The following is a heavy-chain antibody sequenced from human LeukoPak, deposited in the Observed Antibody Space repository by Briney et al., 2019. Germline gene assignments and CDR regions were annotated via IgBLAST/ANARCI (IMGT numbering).Heavy chain of an antibody. Sequence: ETLSLTCAVSGGSISSSNWWSWVRQAPGKGLEWVSAISGSGGSTYYADSVKGRFTISRDNSKNTLYLQMNSLRAEDTAVYYCAKAMITFGGVIVNPLDYWGQGTLVTVSS. CDR2: ISGSGGST. CDR1: GGSISSSN. D-gene: IGHD3-16*02. CDR3: AKAMITFGGVIVNPLDY. V-gene: IGHV3-23*01. J-gene: IGHJ4*02.